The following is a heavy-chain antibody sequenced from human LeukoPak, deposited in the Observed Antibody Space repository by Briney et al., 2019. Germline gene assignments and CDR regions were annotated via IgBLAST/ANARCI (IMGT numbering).Heavy chain of an antibody. CDR3: ARHGYSSGSLAWFDP. V-gene: IGHV4-59*01. CDR1: GXSISNYY. CDR2: IYYTGST. Sequence: PSETLSLTCTVSGXSISNYYWTWIRQSPGKGLEWIGAIYYTGSTDYNPSLKSRVTISVDTSKNQFSLKLSSVTAADTAVYYCARHGYSSGSLAWFDPWGQGTQVTVSS. D-gene: IGHD6-19*01. J-gene: IGHJ5*02.